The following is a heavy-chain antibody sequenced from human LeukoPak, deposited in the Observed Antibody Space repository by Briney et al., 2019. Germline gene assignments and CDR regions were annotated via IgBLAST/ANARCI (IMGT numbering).Heavy chain of an antibody. J-gene: IGHJ5*02. D-gene: IGHD1-26*01. CDR2: IYSSGST. V-gene: IGHV4-61*09. CDR1: GDSISSGSYY. Sequence: SETLSLTCTVSGDSISSGSYYWSWIRQPAGEGLEWIGHIYSSGSTHYSPSLKRRVTISVDTSRKQYSLRLSSVTAADTAVYYCARDLGGSYSSESWFDPWGQGTLVTVSS. CDR3: ARDLGGSYSSESWFDP.